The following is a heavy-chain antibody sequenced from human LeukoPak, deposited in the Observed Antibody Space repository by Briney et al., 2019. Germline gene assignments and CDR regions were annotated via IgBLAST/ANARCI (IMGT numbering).Heavy chain of an antibody. D-gene: IGHD6-19*01. Sequence: SETLSLTCTVSGGSISSYYWSWIRQPPGKGLEWIGYIYYSGSTNYNPSLKSRVTISVDTSKNQFSLKLSSVTAADTAVYYCARGRTYSSGWYGYYFDYWGQGTLVTVSS. CDR1: GGSISSYY. CDR3: ARGRTYSSGWYGYYFDY. V-gene: IGHV4-59*01. J-gene: IGHJ4*02. CDR2: IYYSGST.